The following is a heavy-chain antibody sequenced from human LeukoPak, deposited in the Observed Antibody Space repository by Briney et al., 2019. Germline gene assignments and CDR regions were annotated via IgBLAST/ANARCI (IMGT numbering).Heavy chain of an antibody. Sequence: PGGSLRLSCAASGFTFSSYWMHWVRQAPGKGLVWVSRINSDGSSTSYADSVKGRFTISRDNANNSLYLQMNSLRPDDTALYYCTYDNSPGGLEYWGQGTLVTVSS. CDR3: TYDNSPGGLEY. CDR2: INSDGSST. CDR1: GFTFSSYW. J-gene: IGHJ4*02. D-gene: IGHD2-8*02. V-gene: IGHV3-74*01.